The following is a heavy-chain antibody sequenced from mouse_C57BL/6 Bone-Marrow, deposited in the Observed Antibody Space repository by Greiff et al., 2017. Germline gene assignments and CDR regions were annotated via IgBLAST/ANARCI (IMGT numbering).Heavy chain of an antibody. CDR2: ISDGGSYT. J-gene: IGHJ3*01. Sequence: DVKLVESGGGLVKPGGSLKLSCAASGFTFSSYAMSWVRQTPEKRLEWVATISDGGSYTYYPDNVKGRFTISRDNAKNHLYLQMSHLKSEDTAMYYCARVRLLPFAYWGQGTLVTVSA. CDR1: GFTFSSYA. D-gene: IGHD2-3*01. CDR3: ARVRLLPFAY. V-gene: IGHV5-4*03.